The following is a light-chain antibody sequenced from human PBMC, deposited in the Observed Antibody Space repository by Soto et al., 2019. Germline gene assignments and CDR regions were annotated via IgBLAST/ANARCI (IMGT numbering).Light chain of an antibody. CDR3: QQYNDWFSIT. J-gene: IGKJ5*01. CDR2: DTS. V-gene: IGKV3-15*01. CDR1: QSVSYY. Sequence: EIVMTQSPATLSVSPGARATLSCMASQSVSYYLAWYQQKPGQAPRLLIYDTSTRATGVPARFSGSGSGTEFTLTISSLQSEDFGVYYCQQYNDWFSITFGQGTRLEIK.